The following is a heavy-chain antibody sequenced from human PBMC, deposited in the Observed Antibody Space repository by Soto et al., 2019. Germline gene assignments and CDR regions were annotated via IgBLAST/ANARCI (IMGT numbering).Heavy chain of an antibody. V-gene: IGHV3-23*01. CDR2: IDSSGVNT. CDR1: RYTFKSHG. Sequence: GGSLRLSCAASRYTFKSHGLSWVRQAPGKGLEWVSTIDSSGVNTHYADSVKGRFTISRDNSKNTLYLQMNSLRAEDTAVYYCAKSHPGFSSYSNYDCWGQGTLVTVSS. CDR3: AKSHPGFSSYSNYDC. J-gene: IGHJ4*02. D-gene: IGHD4-4*01.